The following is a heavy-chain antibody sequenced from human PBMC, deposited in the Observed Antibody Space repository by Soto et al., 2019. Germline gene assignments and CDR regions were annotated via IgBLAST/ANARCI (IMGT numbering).Heavy chain of an antibody. D-gene: IGHD2-2*01. J-gene: IGHJ6*02. CDR2: TYYRSKWYN. Sequence: SQTLSLTCAISGDSVSSNSAAWNWIRQSPSRGLEWLERTYYRSKWYNDYAVSVKSRITINPDTSKNQFSLQLNSVTPEDTAVYYCAREWVVVVPAAIGGMDVWGQGTTVTVSS. CDR3: AREWVVVVPAAIGGMDV. CDR1: GDSVSSNSAA. V-gene: IGHV6-1*01.